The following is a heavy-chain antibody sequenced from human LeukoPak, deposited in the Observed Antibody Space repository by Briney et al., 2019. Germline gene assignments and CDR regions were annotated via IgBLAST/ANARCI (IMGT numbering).Heavy chain of an antibody. CDR2: IYTNGGA. CDR1: GGSVTSGNYY. Sequence: PSQTLSLTCTASGGSVTSGNYYWNWIRQPAGKGLEWIGRIYTNGGASYNPSLKSRVTISIDASKNQFSLKLSSVTAADTAVYYCAREPPGYWGQGILVTVSS. CDR3: AREPPGY. V-gene: IGHV4-61*02. J-gene: IGHJ4*02.